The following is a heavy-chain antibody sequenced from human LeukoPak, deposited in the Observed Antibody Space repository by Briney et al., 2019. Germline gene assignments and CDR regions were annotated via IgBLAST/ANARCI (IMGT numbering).Heavy chain of an antibody. CDR1: GGSVSDYY. CDR3: ASRKLGNDY. J-gene: IGHJ4*02. Sequence: SETLPLTCAISGGSVSDYYWSWIRQSPGKGLEWIGYIYHTGSTSYSPSLKSRVTISADTSQNQFSLKLSSVTAADTAVYYCASRKLGNDYWGQGTLVTVSS. V-gene: IGHV4-59*02. D-gene: IGHD7-27*01. CDR2: IYHTGST.